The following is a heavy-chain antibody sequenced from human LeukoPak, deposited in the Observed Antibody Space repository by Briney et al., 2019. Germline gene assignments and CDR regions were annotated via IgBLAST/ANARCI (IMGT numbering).Heavy chain of an antibody. CDR1: GLTFTSSA. CDR2: IVVGSGNT. V-gene: IGHV1-58*01. Sequence: GASVKVSCKASGLTFTSSAVQWVRQARGQGLEWIGWIVVGSGNTNSAQKFQERVTITRDMSTSTACMELSSLRSEDTAVYYCAGSYGGLYYFDYWGQGTLVTVSS. J-gene: IGHJ4*02. D-gene: IGHD3-16*01. CDR3: AGSYGGLYYFDY.